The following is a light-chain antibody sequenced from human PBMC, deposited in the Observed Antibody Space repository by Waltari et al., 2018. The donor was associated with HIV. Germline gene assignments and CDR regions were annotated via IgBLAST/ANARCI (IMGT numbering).Light chain of an antibody. J-gene: IGKJ2*01. CDR1: QSVSRY. Sequence: EIVLTQSPGPLPLSPGERATLSCRASQSVSRYSAWYQQKPGQAPRLLIYSTSNRATGIPDRFSGSGSGTDFTLTISRLEPEDFAVYYCQLYVSSPALYTFGQGTKLEI. V-gene: IGKV3-20*01. CDR2: STS. CDR3: QLYVSSPALYT.